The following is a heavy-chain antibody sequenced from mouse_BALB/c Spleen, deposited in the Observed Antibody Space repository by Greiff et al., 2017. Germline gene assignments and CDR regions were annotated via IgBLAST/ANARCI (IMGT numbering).Heavy chain of an antibody. J-gene: IGHJ4*01. Sequence: EVQLVESGGGLVKPGGSLKLSCAASGFTFSSYTMSWVRQTPEKRLEWVATISSGGSYTYYPDSVKGRFTISRDNAKNTLYLQMSSLKSEDTAMYYCTRDRGYDGYYDYAMDYWGQGTSVTVSS. CDR2: ISSGGSYT. V-gene: IGHV5-6-4*01. D-gene: IGHD2-3*01. CDR3: TRDRGYDGYYDYAMDY. CDR1: GFTFSSYT.